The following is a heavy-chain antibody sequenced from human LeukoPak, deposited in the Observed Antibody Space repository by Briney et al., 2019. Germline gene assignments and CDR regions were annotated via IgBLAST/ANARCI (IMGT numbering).Heavy chain of an antibody. Sequence: GGSLRLSCAASGFTVSSNYMNWVRQAPGKGLEWVSVIYIGGSTYYADSVKGRFTISRHNSKNTLYLQMNSLRAEDTAVYFCARPGLAVAGTRWFDPWGQGTLVTVSS. CDR2: IYIGGST. V-gene: IGHV3-53*04. D-gene: IGHD6-19*01. CDR1: GFTVSSNY. CDR3: ARPGLAVAGTRWFDP. J-gene: IGHJ5*02.